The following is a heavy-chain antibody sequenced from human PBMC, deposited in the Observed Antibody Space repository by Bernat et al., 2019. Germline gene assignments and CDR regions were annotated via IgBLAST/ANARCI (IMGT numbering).Heavy chain of an antibody. CDR2: ISGSGSTT. Sequence: EVQLLESGGGLVQPGGSLRLSCATSGFIFSTHAMSWVLQGPRKGLEWVATISGSGSTTYYADSVKGRFTISRDNSKNTLYLQMSSLRVEDTAVYYCEKTQISLVRGVIIRTRFDPWGLGTLVTVSS. J-gene: IGHJ5*02. V-gene: IGHV3-23*01. CDR1: GFIFSTHA. D-gene: IGHD3-10*01. CDR3: EKTQISLVRGVIIRTRFDP.